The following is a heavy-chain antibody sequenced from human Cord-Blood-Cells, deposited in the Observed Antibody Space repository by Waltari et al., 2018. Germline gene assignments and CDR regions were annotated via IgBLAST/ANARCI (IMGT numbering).Heavy chain of an antibody. V-gene: IGHV2-5*02. D-gene: IGHD2-2*01. CDR1: GFSLSTSGVG. Sequence: QITLKESGPTLVKPTQTLTLTCTFSGFSLSTSGVGVGWIRQPPGKALEWLALIYWDDDKRYSPSLKSRLTITKDTSKNQVVLTMTNMDPVDTATYYCAHMTDLCSSTSCYAWYFDLWGRGTLVTVSS. CDR2: IYWDDDK. CDR3: AHMTDLCSSTSCYAWYFDL. J-gene: IGHJ2*01.